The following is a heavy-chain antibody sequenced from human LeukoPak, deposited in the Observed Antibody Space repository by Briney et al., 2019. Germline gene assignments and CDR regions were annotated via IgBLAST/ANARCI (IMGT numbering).Heavy chain of an antibody. CDR2: IYYSGTT. V-gene: IGHV4-59*08. CDR1: GGSITSYY. Sequence: SETLSLTCTVSGGSITSYYWSWILQPPGKGLEWIGNIYYSGTTKYNPSLKSRVTISVDTSKNQFSLKLSSVTAADTAVYYCARNGSFGGSLQLWGQGTWSPSPQ. CDR3: ARNGSFGGSLQL. D-gene: IGHD1-26*01. J-gene: IGHJ1*01.